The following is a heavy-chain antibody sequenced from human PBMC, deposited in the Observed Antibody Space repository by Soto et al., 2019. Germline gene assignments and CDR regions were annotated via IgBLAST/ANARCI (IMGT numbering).Heavy chain of an antibody. V-gene: IGHV4-38-2*02. CDR2: IYHSGST. CDR3: AKKGHYASGRINLFDS. Sequence: SETLSLTCTVSGYSINSDNYWGWIRQPPGKGLEWIGSIYHSGSTYYNPSLKSRVTISKDTSKNQFSLRLTSVTAADTAMYYCAKKGHYASGRINLFDSWGQGTLVTVSS. J-gene: IGHJ4*02. D-gene: IGHD3-10*01. CDR1: GYSINSDNY.